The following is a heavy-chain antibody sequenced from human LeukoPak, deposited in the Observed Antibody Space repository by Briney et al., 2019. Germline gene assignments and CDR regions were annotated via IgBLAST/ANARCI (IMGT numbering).Heavy chain of an antibody. V-gene: IGHV5-51*01. CDR2: IYPRDSDT. D-gene: IGHD3-22*01. J-gene: IGHJ1*01. Sequence: GESLKISCKGSGYSFTSYWIGWVRQMPGKGLEWMGIIYPRDSDTRYSPSFQGQVTISADKSISTAYLQWSSLKASDNAVYFCARRGDYYDNWGQDTLVTVSS. CDR3: ARRGDYYDN. CDR1: GYSFTSYW.